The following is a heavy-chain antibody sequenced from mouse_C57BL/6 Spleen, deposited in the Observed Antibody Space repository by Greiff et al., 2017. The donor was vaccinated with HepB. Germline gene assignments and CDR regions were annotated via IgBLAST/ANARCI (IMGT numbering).Heavy chain of an antibody. CDR3: ARGYSNFLYFAMDY. V-gene: IGHV1-82*01. J-gene: IGHJ4*01. D-gene: IGHD2-5*01. CDR1: GYAFSSSW. CDR2: IYPGDGDT. Sequence: VQGVESGPELVKPGASVKISCKASGYAFSSSWMNWVKQRPGKGLEWIGRIYPGDGDTNYNGKFKGKATLTADKSSSTAYMQLSSLTSEDSAVYFCARGYSNFLYFAMDYWGQGTSVTVSS.